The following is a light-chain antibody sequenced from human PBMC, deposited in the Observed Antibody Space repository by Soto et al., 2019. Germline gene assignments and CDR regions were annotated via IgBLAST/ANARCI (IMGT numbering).Light chain of an antibody. CDR3: AAWDDSLNGPV. V-gene: IGLV1-36*01. CDR1: SSNIGNNA. Sequence: QAVVTQPPSVSEAPRQRVTISCSGSSSNIGNNAVNWYQQLPGKAPKLLIYYDDLLPSGVSDRFSGSKSGTSASLAISGLQSEDEADYYCAAWDDSLNGPVFXXGTKVTVL. CDR2: YDD. J-gene: IGLJ2*01.